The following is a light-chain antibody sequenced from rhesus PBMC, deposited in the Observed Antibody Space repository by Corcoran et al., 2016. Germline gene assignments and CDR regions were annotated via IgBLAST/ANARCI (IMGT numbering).Light chain of an antibody. V-gene: IGKV1-22*01. CDR2: KAS. CDR3: LQYSSSPFT. J-gene: IGKJ3*01. Sequence: DIQMTQSPSSLSASVGDTVTITCRASKSISSWLAWYQQKPGKAPKLLIYKASNLQSGVPSRFSGSGSGTYFTLTISSLQPEDFATDYCLQYSSSPFTFGPGTKLDI. CDR1: KSISSW.